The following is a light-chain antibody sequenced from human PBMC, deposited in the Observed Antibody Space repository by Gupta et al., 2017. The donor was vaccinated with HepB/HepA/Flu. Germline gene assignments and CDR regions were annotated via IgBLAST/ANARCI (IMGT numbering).Light chain of an antibody. J-gene: IGLJ2*01. CDR1: SSNIGRYNY. Sequence: SALTQPASVSGSPGQSITISCTGTSSNIGRYNYVSWYQQHPGKVPRLIIYDVSDRPSGVSGRFSGSKSGNTASLTISGLQAEDEAEYYCSSFTTSGTVEGFFGGGTKLTVL. CDR2: DVS. V-gene: IGLV2-14*03. CDR3: SSFTTSGTVEGF.